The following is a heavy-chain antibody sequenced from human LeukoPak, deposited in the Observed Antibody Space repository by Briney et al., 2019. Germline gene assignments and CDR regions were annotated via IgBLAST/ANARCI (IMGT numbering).Heavy chain of an antibody. CDR3: ERLAAAGTGDY. CDR2: ISSSSSYI. Sequence: GGSLRLSCAASGFTFSSYSMNWVRQAPGKGLEWVSSISSSSSYIYYADSVKGRFTISRDNAKNSLYLQMNSPRAEDTAVYYCERLAAAGTGDYGGEGTLVTVSS. V-gene: IGHV3-21*01. CDR1: GFTFSSYS. D-gene: IGHD6-13*01. J-gene: IGHJ4*02.